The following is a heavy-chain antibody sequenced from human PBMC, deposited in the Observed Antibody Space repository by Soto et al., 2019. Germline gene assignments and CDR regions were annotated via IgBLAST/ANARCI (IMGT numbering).Heavy chain of an antibody. CDR2: IYHSGST. D-gene: IGHD6-13*01. CDR3: ARASIAAAGTNGMDV. Sequence: QVQLQESGPGLVKPSGTLSLTCAVSGGSISSSNWWSWVRQPPGKGLEWIGEIYHSGSTNYNPSLKSRVTISVYKSKNQFSLKLSSVTAADTAVYYCARASIAAAGTNGMDVWGQGTTVTVSS. J-gene: IGHJ6*02. CDR1: GGSISSSNW. V-gene: IGHV4-4*02.